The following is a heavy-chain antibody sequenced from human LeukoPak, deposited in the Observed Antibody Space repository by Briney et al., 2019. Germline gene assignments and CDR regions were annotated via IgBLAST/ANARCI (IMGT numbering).Heavy chain of an antibody. CDR3: ARESGSRSYYYYMDV. Sequence: GGSLRLSCAASGFTFSSYGMHWVRQAPGKGLEWVAVISYDGSNKYYADSVKGRLTISRDNSKNTLYLQMNSLRAEDTAVYYCARESGSRSYYYYMDVWGKGTTVTVSS. CDR2: ISYDGSNK. V-gene: IGHV3-30*03. CDR1: GFTFSSYG. J-gene: IGHJ6*03. D-gene: IGHD2-2*01.